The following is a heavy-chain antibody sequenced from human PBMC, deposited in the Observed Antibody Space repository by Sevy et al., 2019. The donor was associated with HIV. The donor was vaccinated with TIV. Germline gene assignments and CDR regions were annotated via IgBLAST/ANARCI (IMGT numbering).Heavy chain of an antibody. CDR1: GGTFSSYA. Sequence: ASVKVSCKASGGTFSSYAISWVRQAAGQGLEWMGGIIPIFGTANYAQKFQGRVTITADESTSTAYMELSSLRSEDTAVYYCARERYCSGGSCYRDAFDIWGQGTMVTVSS. D-gene: IGHD2-15*01. CDR3: ARERYCSGGSCYRDAFDI. V-gene: IGHV1-69*13. J-gene: IGHJ3*02. CDR2: IIPIFGTA.